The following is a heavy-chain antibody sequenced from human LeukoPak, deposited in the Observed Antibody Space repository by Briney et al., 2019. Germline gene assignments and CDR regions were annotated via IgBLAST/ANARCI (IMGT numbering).Heavy chain of an antibody. CDR3: ARGYDYVWGSYRLINDAFDI. J-gene: IGHJ3*02. V-gene: IGHV4-34*01. Sequence: SEILSLTCAVYGGSFSGYYWSWIRQPPGKGLEWIGEINHSGSTNYNPSLKSRVTISVDTSKNQFSLKLSSVTAADTAVYYCARGYDYVWGSYRLINDAFDIWGQGTMVTVSS. D-gene: IGHD3-16*02. CDR1: GGSFSGYY. CDR2: INHSGST.